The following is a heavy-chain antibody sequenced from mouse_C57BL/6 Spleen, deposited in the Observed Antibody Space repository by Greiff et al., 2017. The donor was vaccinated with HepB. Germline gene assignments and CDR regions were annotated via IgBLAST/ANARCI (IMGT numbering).Heavy chain of an antibody. J-gene: IGHJ4*01. Sequence: QVQLQQSGAELVKPGASVKMSCKASGYTFTSYWITWVKQRPGQGLEWIGDIYPGSGSTNYNEKFKSKATLTVDTSSSTAYMQLSSLTSEDSAVYYCARSSIYYGNPYAMDYWGQGTSVTVSS. V-gene: IGHV1-55*01. D-gene: IGHD2-1*01. CDR2: IYPGSGST. CDR1: GYTFTSYW. CDR3: ARSSIYYGNPYAMDY.